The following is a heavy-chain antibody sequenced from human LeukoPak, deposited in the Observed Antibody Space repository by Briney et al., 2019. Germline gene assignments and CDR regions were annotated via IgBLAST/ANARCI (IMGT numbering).Heavy chain of an antibody. V-gene: IGHV4-34*01. CDR3: ARGAGRPGYCSSTSCYSYYYYGMDV. J-gene: IGHJ6*02. D-gene: IGHD2-2*01. CDR1: GGSFSGYY. Sequence: SETLSLTCAVYGGSFSGYYWSWIRQPPGKGLEWIGEINHSGSTNYNPSLKSRVTISVDTSKNQFSLKLSSVTAADTAVYYCARGAGRPGYCSSTSCYSYYYYGMDVWGQGTTVTVSS. CDR2: INHSGST.